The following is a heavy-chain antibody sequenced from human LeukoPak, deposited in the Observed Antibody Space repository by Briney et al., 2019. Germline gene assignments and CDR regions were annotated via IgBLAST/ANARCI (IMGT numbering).Heavy chain of an antibody. CDR1: GFTFSNYG. CDR3: TYSGSNYPDY. J-gene: IGHJ4*02. Sequence: GSLRLSCAASGFTFSNYGMSWIRQSPGKGLEWIGEINHSGSTNYNPSLKSRVTISVDTSKNQFSLKLGSVTAADTAVYYCTYSGSNYPDYWGQGTLVTVSS. V-gene: IGHV4-34*08. CDR2: INHSGST. D-gene: IGHD1-26*01.